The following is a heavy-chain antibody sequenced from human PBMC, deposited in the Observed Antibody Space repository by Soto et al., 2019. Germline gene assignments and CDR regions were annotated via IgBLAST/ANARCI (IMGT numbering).Heavy chain of an antibody. D-gene: IGHD2-8*02. CDR2: ISWNSGTI. CDR3: AKSTGGTANGMDV. Sequence: EVQLVESGGGLVQPGRSLRLSCGASRFTFDEYGMHWVRQAPGKGLEWVSGISWNSGTIGYADSVKGRFTISRDNAKNSLYLQMSSLRAEDTALYYCAKSTGGTANGMDVWGQGTTVTVSS. V-gene: IGHV3-9*01. CDR1: RFTFDEYG. J-gene: IGHJ6*02.